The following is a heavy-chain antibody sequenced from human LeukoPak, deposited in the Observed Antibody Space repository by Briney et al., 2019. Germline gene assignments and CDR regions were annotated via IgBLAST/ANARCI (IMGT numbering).Heavy chain of an antibody. Sequence: SETLSLTFAVYGGSFSCYYWSWVRPPPGKGLEWIGSIYYSGSTNYNPSLKSRVTISVDTSKNQFSLKLSSVTAADTAVYYCARLSRWSDSSGNDYWGQGTLVTVSS. CDR2: IYYSGST. CDR3: ARLSRWSDSSGNDY. J-gene: IGHJ4*02. D-gene: IGHD3-22*01. CDR1: GGSFSCYY. V-gene: IGHV4-59*08.